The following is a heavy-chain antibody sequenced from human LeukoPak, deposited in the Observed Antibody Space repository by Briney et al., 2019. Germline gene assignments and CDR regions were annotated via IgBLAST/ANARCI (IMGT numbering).Heavy chain of an antibody. CDR3: ARVFGGYAFDY. J-gene: IGHJ4*02. D-gene: IGHD3-10*01. CDR2: ISSSGSTI. V-gene: IGHV3-48*03. CDR1: GFTFSSYE. Sequence: GGSLRLSCAASGFTFSSYEMNWVRQAPGKGLEWVSYISSSGSTIYYADSVKGRFTISRDNAKNSLYLQMNSLRAEDTAVYYCARVFGGYAFDYWGQGTLVTVSS.